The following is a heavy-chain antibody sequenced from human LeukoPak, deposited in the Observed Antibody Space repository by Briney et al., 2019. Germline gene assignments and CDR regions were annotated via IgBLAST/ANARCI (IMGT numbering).Heavy chain of an antibody. CDR3: AKDTGANIAVAGMVLAGGVRPRFDP. CDR1: GFTFNGYA. Sequence: GGSLRLSCAASGFTFNGYAMHWVRQAPGKGLVWVSGISWNSGSIGYADSVKGRFTISRDNAKNSLYLQMNRLRAEDTALYYCAKDTGANIAVAGMVLAGGVRPRFDPWGQGTLVTVSS. D-gene: IGHD6-19*01. CDR2: ISWNSGSI. J-gene: IGHJ5*02. V-gene: IGHV3-9*01.